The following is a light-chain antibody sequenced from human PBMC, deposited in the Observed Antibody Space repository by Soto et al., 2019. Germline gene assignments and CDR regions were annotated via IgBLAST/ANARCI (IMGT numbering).Light chain of an antibody. Sequence: LTQPASVSGSPGQSVTISCTGTSSDFGSYKFVSWYQHHPGKVPKVIIYETSKRPSGVSDRFSGSKSGNTASLTISGLQAEDEADYYRFSFTSTNTHVFGSGTKVT. J-gene: IGLJ1*01. CDR3: FSFTSTNTHV. CDR2: ETS. CDR1: SSDFGSYKF. V-gene: IGLV2-23*01.